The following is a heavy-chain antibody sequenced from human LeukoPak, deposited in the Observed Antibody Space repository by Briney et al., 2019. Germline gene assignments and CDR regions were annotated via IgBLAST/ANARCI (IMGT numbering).Heavy chain of an antibody. CDR1: GGSISSGTYY. V-gene: IGHV4-30-4*08. CDR3: ARDRDGYNLDAFDI. D-gene: IGHD5-24*01. J-gene: IGHJ3*02. CDR2: IYYSGST. Sequence: PSQTLSLTCTVSGGSISSGTYYWSWIRQPPGKGLEWIGYIYYSGSTYYHPSLKSRVSISVDTSKSQFSLKLSSVTAADTAVYYCARDRDGYNLDAFDIWGQGTMVTVSS.